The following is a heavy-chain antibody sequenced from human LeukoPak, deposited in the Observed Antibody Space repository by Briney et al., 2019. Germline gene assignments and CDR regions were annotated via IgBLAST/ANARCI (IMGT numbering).Heavy chain of an antibody. CDR2: ISSNGGTT. D-gene: IGHD2-21*02. Sequence: GGSLRLSCAASGFTFSTSAMHWVRQAPGKGLEYVSTISSNGGTTYYANSVKGRFTISRDNSTKTVFLQMGSLRTEDMAVYYCARGEPDCAGDCPYWYLDLWGRGTLVTVSS. V-gene: IGHV3-64*01. CDR1: GFTFSTSA. CDR3: ARGEPDCAGDCPYWYLDL. J-gene: IGHJ2*01.